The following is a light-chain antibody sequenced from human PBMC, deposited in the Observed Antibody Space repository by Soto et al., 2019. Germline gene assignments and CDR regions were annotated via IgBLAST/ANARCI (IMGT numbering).Light chain of an antibody. V-gene: IGKV3-15*01. CDR3: KHYETWPHT. J-gene: IGKJ2*01. CDR2: GAS. Sequence: EIVMTQSPATLSVSPGERATLSCRASQSVSGHLAWYQQKPCQAPRLLIYGASTRATDIKARFSGSGSGTEFTLTVSRLHSQDFAVYYCKHYETWPHTFVKGTKLDIK. CDR1: QSVSGH.